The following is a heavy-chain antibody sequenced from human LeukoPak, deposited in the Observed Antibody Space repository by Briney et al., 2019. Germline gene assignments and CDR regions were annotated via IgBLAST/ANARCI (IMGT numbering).Heavy chain of an antibody. J-gene: IGHJ4*02. V-gene: IGHV4-38-2*02. CDR2: IYHSGST. CDR3: AATQGGVDY. CDR1: GYSSSSGYY. Sequence: SETLSLTCTVSGYSSSSGYYWGWIRQPPGKGLEWIGSIYHSGSTYYNPSLKSRVTISVDTSKNRFSLKLSSVTAADTAVYYCAATQGGVDYWGQGTLVTVSS.